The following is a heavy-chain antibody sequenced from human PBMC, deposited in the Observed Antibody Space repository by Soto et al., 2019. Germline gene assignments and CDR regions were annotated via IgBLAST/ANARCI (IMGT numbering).Heavy chain of an antibody. Sequence: QVQLVQSGAEEKKPGASVKVSCKASGYTFTIYAMHWVRQAPGQRLEWMVWINAGNGNTKYSQKFQGRVTITMNTSASKAYMELSSISYKDTAVYYSAMESYSGEFDNWSQGTLVNGSS. CDR2: INAGNGNT. V-gene: IGHV1-3*05. D-gene: IGHD4-4*01. J-gene: IGHJ4*02. CDR1: GYTFTIYA. CDR3: AMESYSGEFDN.